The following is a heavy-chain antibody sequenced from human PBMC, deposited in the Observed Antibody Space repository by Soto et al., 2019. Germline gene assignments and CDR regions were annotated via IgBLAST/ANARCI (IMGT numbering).Heavy chain of an antibody. D-gene: IGHD4-17*01. Sequence: GSPRLSFAASDFIFSNSWINWVRQAPGKGLEWVGRVKSKTDGGTTDFAAPVKGRFAISRDDSKNMVYLEMNSLKTEDTAIYYCTTDSYMTNIIVRFDYWGHGTLVTVSS. J-gene: IGHJ4*01. CDR3: TTDSYMTNIIVRFDY. CDR1: DFIFSNSW. CDR2: VKSKTDGGTT. V-gene: IGHV3-15*07.